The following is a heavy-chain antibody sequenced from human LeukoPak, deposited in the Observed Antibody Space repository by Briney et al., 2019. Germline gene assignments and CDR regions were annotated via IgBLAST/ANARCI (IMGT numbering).Heavy chain of an antibody. D-gene: IGHD2-21*02. CDR1: GGSISSYY. V-gene: IGHV4-59*01. J-gene: IGHJ3*02. CDR3: ARGGYCGGDCYSGNAFDI. CDR2: IHYTGST. Sequence: SETLSLTCTVSGGSISSYYWSWIRQPPGKGLECIGYIHYTGSTNYNPSLKSRVTISVDTSKNQFSLKLSSVTAADTAVYYCARGGYCGGDCYSGNAFDIWGQGTMVTVSS.